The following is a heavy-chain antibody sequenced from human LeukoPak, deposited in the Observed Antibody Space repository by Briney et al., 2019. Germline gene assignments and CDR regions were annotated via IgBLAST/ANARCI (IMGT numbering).Heavy chain of an antibody. V-gene: IGHV4-38-2*02. CDR1: GYSISSGYY. Sequence: PSETLSLTCTVSGYSISSGYYWGWIRQPPGKGLEWIGSIYHSGSTYYNPSLKSRVTISVDTSENQFSLKLSSVTAADTAVYYCARLGAVVAATVGYWGQGTLVTVSS. J-gene: IGHJ4*02. CDR2: IYHSGST. D-gene: IGHD2-15*01. CDR3: ARLGAVVAATVGY.